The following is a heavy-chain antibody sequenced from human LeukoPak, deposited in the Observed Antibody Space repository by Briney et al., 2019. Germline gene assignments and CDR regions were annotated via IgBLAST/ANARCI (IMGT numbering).Heavy chain of an antibody. CDR3: ASPPGGY. CDR2: ISYDGSNK. CDR1: GFTFSSYA. Sequence: GGSLRLSCAASGFTFSSYAMHWVRQAPGKGLEWVAVISYDGSNKYYADSVKGRFTISRDNSKNTLYLQMNSLRAEDTAVYYCASPPGGYWGQGTLVTVSS. J-gene: IGHJ4*02. D-gene: IGHD3-10*01. V-gene: IGHV3-30*04.